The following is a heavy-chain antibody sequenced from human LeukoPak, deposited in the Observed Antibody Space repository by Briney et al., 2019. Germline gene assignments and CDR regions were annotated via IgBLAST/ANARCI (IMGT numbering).Heavy chain of an antibody. Sequence: SETLSLTCTVSGGSISSYYWSWIRQPAGKGLEIGRIYTSGSTNYNPSLKSRVTMSVDTSKNQFSLKLSSVTAADTAVYYCAASSSYFGVAFDIWGQGTMVTVSS. CDR3: AASSSYFGVAFDI. CDR2: IYTSGST. V-gene: IGHV4-4*07. CDR1: GGSISSYY. J-gene: IGHJ3*02. D-gene: IGHD6-13*01.